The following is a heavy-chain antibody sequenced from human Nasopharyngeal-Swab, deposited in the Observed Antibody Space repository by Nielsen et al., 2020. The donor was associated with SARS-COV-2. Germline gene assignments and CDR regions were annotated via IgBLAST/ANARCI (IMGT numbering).Heavy chain of an antibody. V-gene: IGHV1-3*01. CDR3: ARGYSYGHIDY. J-gene: IGHJ4*02. CDR1: GYTFTSYA. CDR2: INAGNGNT. Sequence: ASVKVSCKASGYTFTSYAMHWVRQAPGQRLEWMGWINAGNGNTKYSQKFQGRVTITRDTSASTAYMEPSSLRSEDTAVYYCARGYSYGHIDYWGQGTPVTVSS. D-gene: IGHD5-18*01.